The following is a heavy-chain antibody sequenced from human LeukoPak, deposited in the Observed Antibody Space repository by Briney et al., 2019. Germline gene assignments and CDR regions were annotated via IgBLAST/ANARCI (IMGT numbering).Heavy chain of an antibody. D-gene: IGHD3-9*01. CDR3: AKDRGDILSLFDY. Sequence: GGSLRLSCAASGFTFSRYAMSWVRQAPGKGLEWVSAISGSGGSTYYADSVKGRFTISRDNSKNTLYLQMNSLRAEDTAVYYCAKDRGDILSLFDYWGQGTLVTVSS. CDR1: GFTFSRYA. V-gene: IGHV3-23*01. CDR2: ISGSGGST. J-gene: IGHJ4*02.